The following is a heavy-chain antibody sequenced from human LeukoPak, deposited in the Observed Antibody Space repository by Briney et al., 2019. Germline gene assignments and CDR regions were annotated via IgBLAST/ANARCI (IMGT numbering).Heavy chain of an antibody. CDR2: MNPNSGNT. CDR3: AREGTLGIRQHGMDV. CDR1: GYTFTIYG. V-gene: IGHV1-8*01. J-gene: IGHJ6*02. Sequence: GASVTVSCTASGYTFTIYGINWVRQATGQGLEWMGWMNPNSGNTGYAQKFQGRVTMTRNTSISTAYMELSSLRSEDTAVYYCAREGTLGIRQHGMDVWGQGTTVTVSS. D-gene: IGHD7-27*01.